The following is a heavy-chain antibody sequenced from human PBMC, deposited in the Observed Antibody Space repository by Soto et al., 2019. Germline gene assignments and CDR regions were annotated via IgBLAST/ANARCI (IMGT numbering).Heavy chain of an antibody. CDR2: VYYSGST. Sequence: PSETLSLTCTVSGDSVSSGNFYWSWIRQPSWKGLEWIGYVYYSGSTNYNPSLKSRVTISLDTSKSQFSLNLISVTAADTAVYYCTREQSDDNYFDHWGQGTLVTVSS. V-gene: IGHV4-61*01. CDR3: TREQSDDNYFDH. CDR1: GDSVSSGNFY. J-gene: IGHJ5*02. D-gene: IGHD6-19*01.